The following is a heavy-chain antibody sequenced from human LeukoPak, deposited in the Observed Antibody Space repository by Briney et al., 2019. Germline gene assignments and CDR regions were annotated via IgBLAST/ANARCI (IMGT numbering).Heavy chain of an antibody. CDR2: IIPILGIA. CDR3: ARARDYYGSGSHQSDFDY. Sequence: VASVKVSCKASGGTFSSYAISWVRQAPGQGLEWMGRIIPILGIANYAQKFQGRVTITADKSTSTAYMELSSLRSEDTAVYYCARARDYYGSGSHQSDFDYWGQGTLVTVS. V-gene: IGHV1-69*04. CDR1: GGTFSSYA. J-gene: IGHJ4*02. D-gene: IGHD3-10*01.